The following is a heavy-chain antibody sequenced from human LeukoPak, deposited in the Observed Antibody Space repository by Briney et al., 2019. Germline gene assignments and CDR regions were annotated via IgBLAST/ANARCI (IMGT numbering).Heavy chain of an antibody. J-gene: IGHJ6*02. CDR2: MNGDGSVK. D-gene: IGHD3-16*01. CDR3: ATYTHWVAGDV. Sequence: GGSLRLSCAASGFIFSKSWMSWVRQAPGKGLEWVANMNGDGSVKDYVDSVKGRFTISRDNARQSLYLQMSDLRAGDTAVYYCATYTHWVAGDVWGQGTTVTVSS. V-gene: IGHV3-7*01. CDR1: GFIFSKSW.